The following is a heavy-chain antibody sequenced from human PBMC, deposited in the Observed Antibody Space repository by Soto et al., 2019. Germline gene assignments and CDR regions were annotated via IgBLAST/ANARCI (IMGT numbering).Heavy chain of an antibody. CDR3: AREPGNTIFNDFFAY. Sequence: GGSLRLSCAASGFTFSSYEMNWVRQAPGKGLEWVSYISSSGSTIYYADSVKGRFTISRDNAKNSLYLQMNSLRAEDTAVFFFAREPGNTIFNDFFAYWGQGPLVPVSS. D-gene: IGHD3-3*01. J-gene: IGHJ4*02. CDR1: GFTFSSYE. CDR2: ISSSGSTI. V-gene: IGHV3-48*03.